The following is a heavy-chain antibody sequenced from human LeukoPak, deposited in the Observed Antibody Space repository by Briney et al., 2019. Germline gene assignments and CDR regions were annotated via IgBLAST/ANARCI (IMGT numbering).Heavy chain of an antibody. CDR3: ARDRQSYGNSPTGY. J-gene: IGHJ4*02. D-gene: IGHD4-23*01. CDR2: ISYDGSNK. Sequence: GGSLRLSCAASRFTFSSYAMHWVRQAPGKGLEWVAVISYDGSNKYYADSVKGRFTISGDNSKNTLYLQMNSLRAEDTAVYYCARDRQSYGNSPTGYWGQGTLVTVSS. V-gene: IGHV3-30*01. CDR1: RFTFSSYA.